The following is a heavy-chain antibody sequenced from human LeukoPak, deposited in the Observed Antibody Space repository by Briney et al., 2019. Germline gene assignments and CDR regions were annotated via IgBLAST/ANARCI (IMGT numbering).Heavy chain of an antibody. J-gene: IGHJ5*02. D-gene: IGHD2-2*02. Sequence: ASVKVSCKVSGYTLTELSMHWARQAPGKGLEWMGGFDPEDGETIYAQKFQGRVTMTEDTSTDTAYMELSSLRSEDTAVYYCATQTSRYCSSTSCYTGGGFDPWGQGTLVTVSS. CDR1: GYTLTELS. CDR3: ATQTSRYCSSTSCYTGGGFDP. CDR2: FDPEDGET. V-gene: IGHV1-24*01.